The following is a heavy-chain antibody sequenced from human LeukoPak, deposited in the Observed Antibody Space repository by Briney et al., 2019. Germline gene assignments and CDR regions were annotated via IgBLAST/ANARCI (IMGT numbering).Heavy chain of an antibody. CDR3: ARRGREVDTAMVFGY. Sequence: GGSLRLSRAASGFTVSSNYMSWVRQAPGQGLEWVSVIYSGGSIYYADSVKGRFTISRDNSKNTLFLQMNSLRDDDTAVYYCARRGREVDTAMVFGYWGQGTLVTVSS. D-gene: IGHD5-18*01. CDR2: IYSGGSI. J-gene: IGHJ4*02. CDR1: GFTVSSNY. V-gene: IGHV3-53*01.